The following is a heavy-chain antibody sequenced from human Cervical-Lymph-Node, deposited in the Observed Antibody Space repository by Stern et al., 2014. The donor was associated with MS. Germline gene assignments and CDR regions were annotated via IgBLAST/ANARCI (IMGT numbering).Heavy chain of an antibody. D-gene: IGHD3-9*01. CDR1: GYSFSTYW. CDR2: IYPGDSDT. CDR3: ARRYFDWMPDAYDI. Sequence: EVQLVESGAEVKKPGGSLKISCKGSGYSFSTYWIGWVRQMPGKGLEWMGFIYPGDSDTGYSPSFQGQVTISADKSISTAYLQWSSLKASDTAIYYCARRYFDWMPDAYDIWGQGTMVTVSS. J-gene: IGHJ3*02. V-gene: IGHV5-51*01.